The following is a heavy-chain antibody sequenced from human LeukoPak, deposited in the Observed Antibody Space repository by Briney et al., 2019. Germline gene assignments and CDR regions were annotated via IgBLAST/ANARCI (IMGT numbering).Heavy chain of an antibody. Sequence: PGGSLRLSCEASGFTFSHYWMAWVRQTPGKGLEWVANINQDGSAAFYVDSVKGRVTISRDNAKNSLYLQMNSLRAEDTAIYFCARDFRIYYGSGSYGSRFDPWGQGTLVTVSS. CDR2: INQDGSAA. J-gene: IGHJ5*02. V-gene: IGHV3-7*01. CDR3: ARDFRIYYGSGSYGSRFDP. D-gene: IGHD3-10*01. CDR1: GFTFSHYW.